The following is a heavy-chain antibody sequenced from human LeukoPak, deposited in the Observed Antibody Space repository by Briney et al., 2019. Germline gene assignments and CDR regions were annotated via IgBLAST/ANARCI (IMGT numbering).Heavy chain of an antibody. CDR2: VYHSGTT. J-gene: IGHJ5*02. D-gene: IGHD1/OR15-1a*01. CDR3: ARGTGFDP. V-gene: IGHV4-38-2*02. CDR1: NYSISSGYY. Sequence: SETLSLTCTVSNYSISSGYYWGWIRQPPGKGLEWIGDVYHSGTTNYNPSLKSRVAISVDTSKNQFSLRLSSVTAADTAVYYCARGTGFDPWGQGTLVTVSS.